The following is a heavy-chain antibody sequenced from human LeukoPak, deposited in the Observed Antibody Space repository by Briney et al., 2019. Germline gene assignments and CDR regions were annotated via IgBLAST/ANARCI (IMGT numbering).Heavy chain of an antibody. V-gene: IGHV1-2*02. CDR2: INPNSGGT. CDR1: GYTFTGYY. J-gene: IGHJ5*02. CDR3: ARPSALGAPGWFDP. Sequence: GASVKVSCKASGYTFTGYYMHWVRQAPGQGLEWMGWINPNSGGTNYAQKFQGRVTMTRDTSISTAYMELSRLRSDDTAVYYCARPSALGAPGWFDPWGQGTLVTVSS. D-gene: IGHD1-26*01.